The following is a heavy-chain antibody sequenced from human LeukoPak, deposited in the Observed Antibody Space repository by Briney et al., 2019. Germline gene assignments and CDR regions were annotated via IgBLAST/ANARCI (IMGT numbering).Heavy chain of an antibody. J-gene: IGHJ4*02. CDR2: IYSGGST. V-gene: IGHV3-53*01. D-gene: IGHD2-2*01. CDR3: AKDKAQCSRTSCYEEGFDY. Sequence: GGSLRLSCAASGFTVSSNYMSWVRQAPGKGLEWVSVIYSGGSTYYADSVKGRFTISRDNAKNTMYLQMSSLRAEDTAVYYCAKDKAQCSRTSCYEEGFDYWGQGTLVTVSS. CDR1: GFTVSSNY.